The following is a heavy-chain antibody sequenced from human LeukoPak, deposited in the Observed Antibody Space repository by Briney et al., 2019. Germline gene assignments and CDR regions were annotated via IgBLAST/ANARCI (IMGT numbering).Heavy chain of an antibody. V-gene: IGHV3-7*01. CDR3: ALGGWDYAPRSSSDFDY. Sequence: PGGSLRLSCAASGSTFSSYWMSWVRQAPGKGLEWVANIKEDGSKKSYVDSLKGRFTISRDNAKNSLYLQMDSLRAEDTAVYYCALGGWDYAPRSSSDFDYWGQGTLVTVSS. J-gene: IGHJ4*02. D-gene: IGHD4-17*01. CDR1: GSTFSSYW. CDR2: IKEDGSKK.